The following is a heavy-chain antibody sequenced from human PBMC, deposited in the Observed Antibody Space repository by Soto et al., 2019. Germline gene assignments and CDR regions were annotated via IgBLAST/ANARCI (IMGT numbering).Heavy chain of an antibody. V-gene: IGHV4-61*08. Sequence: SETLSLTCTVSGGSISSGDYYWSWIRQPPGKGLEWIGYIYYSGSTNYNPSLKSRVTISVDTSKNQFSLKLSSVTAADTAVYYCARLYCSSTSCLTFDPWGQGTLVTVS. CDR3: ARLYCSSTSCLTFDP. CDR1: GGSISSGDYY. D-gene: IGHD2-2*01. CDR2: IYYSGST. J-gene: IGHJ5*02.